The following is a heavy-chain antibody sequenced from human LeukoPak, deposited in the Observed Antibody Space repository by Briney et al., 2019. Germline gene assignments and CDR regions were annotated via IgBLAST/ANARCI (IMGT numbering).Heavy chain of an antibody. CDR1: GLTFSSYG. CDR3: AKDTRWLQFLMDY. J-gene: IGHJ4*02. Sequence: AGGSLRLSCAASGLTFSSYGMHWVRQAPGKGLEWVAFIRYDGSNKYYADSVKGRFTISRDNSKNTLYLQMNSLRAEDTAVYYCAKDTRWLQFLMDYWGQGTLVTVSS. CDR2: IRYDGSNK. V-gene: IGHV3-30*02. D-gene: IGHD5-24*01.